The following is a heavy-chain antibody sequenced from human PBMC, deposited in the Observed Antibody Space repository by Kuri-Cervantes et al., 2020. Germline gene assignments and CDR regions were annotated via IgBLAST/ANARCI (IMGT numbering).Heavy chain of an antibody. CDR1: GGSFSGYY. CDR3: ARGRQNYYYYMDV. J-gene: IGHJ6*03. Sequence: GSLRLSCAVYGGSFSGYYWSWIRQPPGKGLEWIGEINHSGSTNYNPSLKSRVTISVDTSKNQFSLKLSSVTAADTAVYYCARGRQNYYYYMDVWGKGTTVTVSS. CDR2: INHSGST. V-gene: IGHV4-34*01.